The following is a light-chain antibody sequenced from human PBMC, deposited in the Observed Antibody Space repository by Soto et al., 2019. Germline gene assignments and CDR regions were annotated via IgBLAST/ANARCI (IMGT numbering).Light chain of an antibody. CDR1: QSVSSN. CDR2: GAS. Sequence: EIVMTQSPATLSVSRGERATLSCRASQSVSSNLAWYQQKPGQAPRLLIYGASTRATGIPARFSGSGSGTEFTLTISSLQSEDFAVYYCQQYNNWPRTWTFGQGTKVEIK. CDR3: QQYNNWPRTWT. J-gene: IGKJ1*01. V-gene: IGKV3-15*01.